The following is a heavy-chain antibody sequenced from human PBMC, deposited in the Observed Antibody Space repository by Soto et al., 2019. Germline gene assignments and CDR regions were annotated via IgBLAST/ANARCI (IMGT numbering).Heavy chain of an antibody. CDR1: RVTFTSYA. V-gene: IGHV3-23*01. CDR3: AKYYDSSGRSAFDI. CDR2: IIGTGGNT. Sequence: XGALKLSCSASRVTFTSYAMGWVRQAPGKGLEWVSVIIGTGGNTYHADSVKGRFTISRDNSKNTVYLQMNSLRAEDTAVYYCAKYYDSSGRSAFDIWGHGTMVTVSS. J-gene: IGHJ3*02. D-gene: IGHD3-22*01.